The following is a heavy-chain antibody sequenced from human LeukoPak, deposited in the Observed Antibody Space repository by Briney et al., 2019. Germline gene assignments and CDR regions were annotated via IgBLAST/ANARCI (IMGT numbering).Heavy chain of an antibody. V-gene: IGHV4-39*01. CDR2: IFNSGST. Sequence: SETLSLTCTVSGGSISSSNYYWGWIRQPPGKGLEWIGYIFNSGSTYYNASLQSRVTISIDTSKNQFSLRLNSVTAADTAMYYCAKSGGYGLIDYWGQGTRVTVSS. J-gene: IGHJ4*02. D-gene: IGHD5-12*01. CDR3: AKSGGYGLIDY. CDR1: GGSISSSNYY.